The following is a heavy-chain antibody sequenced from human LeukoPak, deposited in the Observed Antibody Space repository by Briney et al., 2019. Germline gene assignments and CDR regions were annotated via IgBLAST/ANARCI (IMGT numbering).Heavy chain of an antibody. CDR1: GFTFSSYA. Sequence: GGSLRLSCAASGFTFSSYAMNWVRQVPGKGLEWVSSIDYDGSHIYYSASVKGRFSISRDNARDSVYLQMDSLRAEDTAVYYCARDPERYLRTGHYDYWGQGTLVIVSS. CDR3: ARDPERYLRTGHYDY. V-gene: IGHV3-21*01. J-gene: IGHJ4*02. D-gene: IGHD3-10*02. CDR2: IDYDGSHI.